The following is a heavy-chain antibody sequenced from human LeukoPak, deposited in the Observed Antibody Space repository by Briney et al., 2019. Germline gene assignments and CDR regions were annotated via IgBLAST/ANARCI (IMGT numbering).Heavy chain of an antibody. D-gene: IGHD3-22*01. CDR1: GYSISSGYY. CDR2: IYHSGST. CDR3: ARDVIDSSGYYLDY. J-gene: IGHJ4*02. V-gene: IGHV4-38-2*02. Sequence: SETLSLTCTVSGYSISSGYYWGWIRQPPGKGLEWIGSIYHSGSTNYNPSLKSRVTISVDKSKNQFSLKLSSVTAADTAVYYCARDVIDSSGYYLDYWGQGTLVTVSS.